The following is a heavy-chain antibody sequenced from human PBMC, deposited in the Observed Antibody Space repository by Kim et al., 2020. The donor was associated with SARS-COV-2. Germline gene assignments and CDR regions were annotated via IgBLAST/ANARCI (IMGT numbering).Heavy chain of an antibody. Sequence: GGSLRLSCSASGFTFSSYAMHWVRQAPGKGLEYVSAISSNGGSTYYADSVKGRFTISRDNSKNTLYLQMSSLRAEDTAVYYCVSSFIVVVPASTPYDAFDIWGQGTMVTVSS. CDR2: ISSNGGST. J-gene: IGHJ3*02. CDR1: GFTFSSYA. V-gene: IGHV3-64D*09. CDR3: VSSFIVVVPASTPYDAFDI. D-gene: IGHD2-2*01.